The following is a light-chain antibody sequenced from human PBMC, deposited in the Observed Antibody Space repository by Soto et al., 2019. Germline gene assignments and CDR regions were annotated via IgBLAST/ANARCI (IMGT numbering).Light chain of an antibody. V-gene: IGKV3-15*01. CDR1: QSVGSVY. CDR2: GAS. J-gene: IGKJ1*01. CDR3: QQYNNWPRT. Sequence: DIVLTQSPGTLSLSPGERAALSCRASQSVGSVYLAWYQQKPGQAPRLLIYGASARATGIPARFSGSGSGTEFTLTISSLQSEDIAVYYCQQYNNWPRTFGQGTKVDIK.